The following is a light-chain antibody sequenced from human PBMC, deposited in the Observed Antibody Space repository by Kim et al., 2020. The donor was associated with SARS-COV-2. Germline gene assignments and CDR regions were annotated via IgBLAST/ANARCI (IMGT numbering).Light chain of an antibody. CDR3: QQTYSTPPT. Sequence: DIQMTQSPSSLSASVGDRVTIACRASQSISRYLNWYQHKPGKAPKLLIYAASSLQSGVPSRFSGSGSGTDFTLTISSLQPEDFATYYCQQTYSTPPTFAQGTKLEI. CDR2: AAS. J-gene: IGKJ2*01. CDR1: QSISRY. V-gene: IGKV1-39*01.